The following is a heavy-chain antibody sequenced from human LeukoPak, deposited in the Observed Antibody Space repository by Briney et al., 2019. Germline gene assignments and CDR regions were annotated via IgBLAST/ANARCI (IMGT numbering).Heavy chain of an antibody. Sequence: GASVKVSCKASGYTFTGYYIHWVRQAPGQGLEWMGWINPNSGGTNYAQKFQGRVTMTRDTSISTAYMELSRLRSDDTAVYYCARDPGELYYFDYWGQGTLVTVSS. V-gene: IGHV1-2*02. J-gene: IGHJ4*02. CDR1: GYTFTGYY. D-gene: IGHD7-27*01. CDR2: INPNSGGT. CDR3: ARDPGELYYFDY.